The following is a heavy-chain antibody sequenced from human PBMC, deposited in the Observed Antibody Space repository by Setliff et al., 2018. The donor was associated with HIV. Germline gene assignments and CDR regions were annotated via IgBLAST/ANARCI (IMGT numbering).Heavy chain of an antibody. CDR3: ASKGGSGKYPDSDAFDI. CDR2: INPSGDIT. D-gene: IGHD3-10*01. V-gene: IGHV1-46*01. CDR1: GNTFSSHY. Sequence: ASVKVSCKASGNTFSSHYMHWVRQAPGKGLEWMGLINPSGDITSYAEKFQGRVTMTRGTSTSTVYMELRSLRSEDTATYYCASKGGSGKYPDSDAFDIWGQGTLVTVSS. J-gene: IGHJ3*02.